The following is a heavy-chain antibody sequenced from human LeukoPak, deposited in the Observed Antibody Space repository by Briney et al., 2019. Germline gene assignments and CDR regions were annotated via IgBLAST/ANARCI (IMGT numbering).Heavy chain of an antibody. CDR1: GYTFTSYY. CDR2: INPSGGST. Sequence: ASVKVSCKASGYTFTSYYMHWVRQAPGQGLEWMGIINPSGGSTSYAQKFQGRVTMTRNTSISTAYMELSSLRSEDTAVYYCARGQKHYGSGSYIGEGNWGQGTLVTVSS. V-gene: IGHV1-46*01. D-gene: IGHD3-10*01. CDR3: ARGQKHYGSGSYIGEGN. J-gene: IGHJ4*02.